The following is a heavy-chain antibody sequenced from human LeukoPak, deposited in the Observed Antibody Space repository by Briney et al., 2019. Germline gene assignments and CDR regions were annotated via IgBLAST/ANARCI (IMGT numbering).Heavy chain of an antibody. CDR1: GGSISSFY. Sequence: SETLSLTCTVSGGSISSFYWSWIREPPGEGLVWIGYIYYSGSTNYNPSLKSRVTISVDTSKNQFSLKLSSVTAADTAVYYCARHGTSGTNLNWFDPWGQGTLVTVSS. CDR2: IYYSGST. CDR3: ARHGTSGTNLNWFDP. D-gene: IGHD1-1*01. J-gene: IGHJ5*02. V-gene: IGHV4-59*01.